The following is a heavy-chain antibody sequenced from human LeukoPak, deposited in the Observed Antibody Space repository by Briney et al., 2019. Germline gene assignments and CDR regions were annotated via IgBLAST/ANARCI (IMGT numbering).Heavy chain of an antibody. CDR3: ARDLVTMMEVDP. D-gene: IGHD3-22*01. V-gene: IGHV1-3*01. CDR2: INAGNGNT. Sequence: ASVKVSCKASGYTFTNFDINWVRQAPGQRLEWMGWINAGNGNTKYSQKFQGRVTITRDTSASTAYMELSSLRSEDTAVYYCARDLVTMMEVDPWGQGTLVTVSS. CDR1: GYTFTNFD. J-gene: IGHJ5*02.